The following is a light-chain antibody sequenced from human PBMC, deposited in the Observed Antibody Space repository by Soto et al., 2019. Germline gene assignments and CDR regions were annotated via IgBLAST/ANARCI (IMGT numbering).Light chain of an antibody. J-gene: IGKJ4*01. V-gene: IGKV1-39*01. CDR1: QSISSY. CDR2: AAS. Sequence: DIQMTQSPSSLSASVGDRVTITCRASQSISSYLNWYQQKPGKAPKLLIYAASSLQSGVPSRFSGSGSGTDFTLTISSLQPEDFATYYCQQSYGTPITFGGGTKVDI. CDR3: QQSYGTPIT.